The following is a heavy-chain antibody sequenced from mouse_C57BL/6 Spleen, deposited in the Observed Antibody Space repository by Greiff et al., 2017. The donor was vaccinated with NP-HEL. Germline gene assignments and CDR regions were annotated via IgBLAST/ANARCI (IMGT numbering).Heavy chain of an antibody. Sequence: EVNVVESGGGLVKPGGSLKLSCAASGFTFSDYGMHWVRQAPEKGLEWVAYISSGSSTIYYADTVKGRFTISRDNAKNTRFLQMTSLRSEDTAMYYCARGYDGYYRAMDYWGQGTSVTVSS. J-gene: IGHJ4*01. CDR1: GFTFSDYG. D-gene: IGHD2-3*01. CDR2: ISSGSSTI. CDR3: ARGYDGYYRAMDY. V-gene: IGHV5-17*01.